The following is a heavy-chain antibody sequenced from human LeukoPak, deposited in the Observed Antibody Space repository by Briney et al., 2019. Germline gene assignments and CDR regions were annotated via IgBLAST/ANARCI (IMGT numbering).Heavy chain of an antibody. V-gene: IGHV4-39*07. CDR1: GGSISSSSYY. D-gene: IGHD1-26*01. CDR3: ARARGGFKRDAFDI. CDR2: IYYSGST. J-gene: IGHJ3*02. Sequence: PSETLSLTCTVSGGSISSSSYYWGWIRQPPGKGLEWIGSIYYSGSTYYNPSLKSRVTISVDTSKNQFSLKLSSVTAADTAVYYCARARGGFKRDAFDIWGQGTMVTVSS.